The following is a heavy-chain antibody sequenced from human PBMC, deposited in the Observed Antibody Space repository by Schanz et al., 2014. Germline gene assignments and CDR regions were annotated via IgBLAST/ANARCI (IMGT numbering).Heavy chain of an antibody. Sequence: EVHLLESGGGLVQPGGSLRLSCAASGFTFSNHALSWVRQAPGKGLEWVSSISSSSSYISYADSVKGRFTISRDNAKNSLFLQMNSLSAEDTAVYYCAKVAPAATYLDSWGLGTLVTVSS. CDR1: GFTFSNHA. J-gene: IGHJ4*02. CDR2: ISSSSSYI. CDR3: AKVAPAATYLDS. V-gene: IGHV3-21*04. D-gene: IGHD2-2*01.